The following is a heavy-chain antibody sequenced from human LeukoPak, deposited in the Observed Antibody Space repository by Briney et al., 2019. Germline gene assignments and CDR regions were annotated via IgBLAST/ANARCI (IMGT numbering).Heavy chain of an antibody. D-gene: IGHD4-17*01. V-gene: IGHV4-59*01. CDR3: ARARGGYGDYGSWFDP. CDR2: IHYSGST. J-gene: IGHJ5*02. Sequence: PSETLSLTCTVSGDSISSYYWNWTRQPPGKGLEWIGFIHYSGSTNYNPFLKSRVTISVDMSKNQFSLKLSSVTAADTAVYYCARARGGYGDYGSWFDPWGQGTLVPVSS. CDR1: GDSISSYY.